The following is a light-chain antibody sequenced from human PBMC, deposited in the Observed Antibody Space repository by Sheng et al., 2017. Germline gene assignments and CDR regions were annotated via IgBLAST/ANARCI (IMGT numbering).Light chain of an antibody. CDR2: DAS. CDR1: QSIGSY. Sequence: EIVLTQSPATLSLSPGERATLSCRASQSIGSYLAWYQQKPGQAPGLLIYDASNRATGIPARFSGSGSGTDFTLTISSLEPEDFAVYYCQQRSKWPRTFGQGTKVEIK. CDR3: QQRSKWPRT. J-gene: IGKJ1*01. V-gene: IGKV3-11*01.